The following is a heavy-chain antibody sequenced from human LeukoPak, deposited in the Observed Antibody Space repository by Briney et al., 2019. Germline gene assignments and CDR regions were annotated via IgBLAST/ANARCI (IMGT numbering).Heavy chain of an antibody. Sequence: SVKVSCKASGGTFSSYAISWVRQAPGQGLEWMGGIIPIFGTANYAQKFQGRVTITADESTSTAYMELSSLRSEDTAVYYCARGPYGYCSGGSCYLNYWGQGTLVTVSS. V-gene: IGHV1-69*13. CDR2: IIPIFGTA. CDR3: ARGPYGYCSGGSCYLNY. D-gene: IGHD2-15*01. J-gene: IGHJ4*02. CDR1: GGTFSSYA.